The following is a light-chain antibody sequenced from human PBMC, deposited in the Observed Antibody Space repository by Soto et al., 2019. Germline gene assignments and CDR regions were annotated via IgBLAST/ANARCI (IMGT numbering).Light chain of an antibody. Sequence: QSVLTQPPSASGTPGQRVTISCSGSSSNIGSDYVSWYQQLPGTAPKLLIYRNNQRPSGVPDRFSGSKSGTSASLAISGLRSDDEADHYCAAWDDSLSVNWVFGGGTKLTVL. V-gene: IGLV1-47*01. CDR1: SSNIGSDY. CDR3: AAWDDSLSVNWV. J-gene: IGLJ3*02. CDR2: RNN.